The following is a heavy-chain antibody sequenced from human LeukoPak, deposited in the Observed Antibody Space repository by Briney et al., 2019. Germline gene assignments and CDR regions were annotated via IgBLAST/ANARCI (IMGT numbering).Heavy chain of an antibody. CDR3: ARRAEYCSSTSCYTFDY. Sequence: AGGSLRLSCAASGSTFSSHTMNWVCQAPGKGLEWVSYISNTGSVIYYADSVKGRFTISRDNSKNTLYLQMGSLRAEDMAVYYCARRAEYCSSTSCYTFDYWGQGTLVTVSS. D-gene: IGHD2-2*02. CDR2: ISNTGSVI. V-gene: IGHV3-48*01. CDR1: GSTFSSHT. J-gene: IGHJ4*02.